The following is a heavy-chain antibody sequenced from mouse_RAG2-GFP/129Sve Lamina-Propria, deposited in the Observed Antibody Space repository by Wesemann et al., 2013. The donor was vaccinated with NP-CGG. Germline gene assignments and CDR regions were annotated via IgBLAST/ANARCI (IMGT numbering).Heavy chain of an antibody. Sequence: VQLQQSGPVLVKPGASVKMSCKASGYTFTDYYMNWVKQSHGKSLEWIGVINPYNGGTSYNQKFKGKATLTVDKSSSTAYMELNSLTSEDSAVYYCDLLLRQYYFDYWGQGTTLTVSS. CDR3: DLLLRQYYFDY. CDR2: INPYNGGT. V-gene: IGHV1-19*01. J-gene: IGHJ2*01. D-gene: IGHD1-1*01. CDR1: GYTFTDYY.